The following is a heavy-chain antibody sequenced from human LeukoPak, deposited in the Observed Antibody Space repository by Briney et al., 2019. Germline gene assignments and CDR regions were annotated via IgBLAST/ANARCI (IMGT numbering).Heavy chain of an antibody. Sequence: SETLSLTCTVSGGSINSYYWSWIRQPPGKGLEWIGYIYYSGSTKYNPSLKSRVTISVDTSKNQFSLKLSSVTAADTAVYYCARAVWDMVTMVRGVIGAFDIWGQGTMVTVSS. CDR2: IYYSGST. V-gene: IGHV4-59*08. CDR1: GGSINSYY. J-gene: IGHJ3*02. CDR3: ARAVWDMVTMVRGVIGAFDI. D-gene: IGHD3-10*01.